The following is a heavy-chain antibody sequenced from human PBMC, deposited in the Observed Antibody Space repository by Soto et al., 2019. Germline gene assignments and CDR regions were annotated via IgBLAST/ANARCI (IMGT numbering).Heavy chain of an antibody. D-gene: IGHD4-4*01. J-gene: IGHJ5*02. CDR2: IIPILGII. V-gene: IGHV1-69*08. CDR1: GGTFSTYT. Sequence: QVQLVQSGAEVKKPGSSMKVSCKASGGTFSTYTITWVRQAPGQGLEWLGRIIPILGIINYAQKSQGRVTISAHKFTGTAYMELTGLRSDDTAVYYCAGDPDSHYNDSHASAYPLGQGTLVTVSS. CDR3: AGDPDSHYNDSHASAYP.